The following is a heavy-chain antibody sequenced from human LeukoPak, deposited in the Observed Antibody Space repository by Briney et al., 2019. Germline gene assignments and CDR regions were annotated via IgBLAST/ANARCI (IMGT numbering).Heavy chain of an antibody. J-gene: IGHJ6*02. CDR1: GFTFSSYA. Sequence: GGSLRLSCAASGFTFSSYAMSWVRQAPGKGLEWVSAISGSGGSTYYADSVKGRFTISRDNSKSSLYLQMNSLRAEDTAVYYCARSPRVRGVIIRPYYYGMDVWGQGTTVTVSS. CDR2: ISGSGGST. D-gene: IGHD3-10*01. CDR3: ARSPRVRGVIIRPYYYGMDV. V-gene: IGHV3-23*01.